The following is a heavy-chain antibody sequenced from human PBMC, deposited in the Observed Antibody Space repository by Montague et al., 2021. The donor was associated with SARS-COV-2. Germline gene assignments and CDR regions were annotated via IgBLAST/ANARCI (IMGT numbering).Heavy chain of an antibody. Sequence: SLRLSCAASGFTFGDYAMHWFRQAPGKGLEWVSGISWNSGSIGYADSVKVRFTISRDNAKNSLYLQMNSLRAEGTALYYCAKDNQWGFYYMDVWGKGTTVTVSS. CDR1: GFTFGDYA. CDR2: ISWNSGSI. D-gene: IGHD1-26*01. J-gene: IGHJ6*03. CDR3: AKDNQWGFYYMDV. V-gene: IGHV3-9*01.